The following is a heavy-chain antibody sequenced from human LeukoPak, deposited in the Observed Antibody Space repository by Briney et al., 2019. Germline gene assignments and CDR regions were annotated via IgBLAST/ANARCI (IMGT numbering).Heavy chain of an antibody. J-gene: IGHJ3*02. V-gene: IGHV4-59*12. CDR2: IYYSGST. D-gene: IGHD3-22*01. CDR1: GGSISSYY. Sequence: SETLSLTCTVSGGSISSYYWSWIRQPPGKGLEWIGYIYYSGSTNYNPSLKSRVTISVDTSKNQFSLKLSSVTAADTAVYYCARDYYDSSVYAFDIWGQGTMVTVSS. CDR3: ARDYYDSSVYAFDI.